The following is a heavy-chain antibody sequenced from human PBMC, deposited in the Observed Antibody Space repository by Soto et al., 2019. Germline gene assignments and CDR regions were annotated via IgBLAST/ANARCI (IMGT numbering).Heavy chain of an antibody. J-gene: IGHJ4*02. CDR3: ARDTADIVATTVFDY. CDR1: GFTFSSYA. Sequence: GGSLRLSCAASGFTFSSYAMHWVRQAPGKGLEWVAVISYDGSNKYYADSVKGRFTISRDNSKNTLYLQMNSLRAEDTAVYYCARDTADIVATTVFDYWGQGTLVTVSS. CDR2: ISYDGSNK. D-gene: IGHD5-12*01. V-gene: IGHV3-30-3*01.